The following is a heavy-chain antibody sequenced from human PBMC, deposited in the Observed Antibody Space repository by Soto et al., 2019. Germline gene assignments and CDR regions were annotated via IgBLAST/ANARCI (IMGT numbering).Heavy chain of an antibody. CDR3: ARDRDYYGSGSYAYFQH. CDR2: ISYDGSNK. CDR1: GFTFSSYA. V-gene: IGHV3-30-3*01. J-gene: IGHJ1*01. Sequence: GESLKISCAASGFTFSSYAMHWVRQAPGKGLEWVAVISYDGSNKYYADSVKGRFTISRDNSKNTLYLQMNSLRAEDTAVYYCARDRDYYGSGSYAYFQHWGQGTLVTVSS. D-gene: IGHD3-10*01.